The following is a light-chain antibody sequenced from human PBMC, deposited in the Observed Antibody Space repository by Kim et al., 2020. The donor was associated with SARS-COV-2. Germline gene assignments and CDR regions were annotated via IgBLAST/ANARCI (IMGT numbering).Light chain of an antibody. CDR3: QNYNSAPWT. CDR2: AAS. Sequence: DIQMTQSPSSLSASVGDRVTITCRASQDITNYLAWYQQKPGIVPKLLIYAASTLQSGVPSRFSGSGSGTDFTLTISSLQPEDVATYYCQNYNSAPWTFGQGTKVDIK. CDR1: QDITNY. J-gene: IGKJ1*01. V-gene: IGKV1-27*01.